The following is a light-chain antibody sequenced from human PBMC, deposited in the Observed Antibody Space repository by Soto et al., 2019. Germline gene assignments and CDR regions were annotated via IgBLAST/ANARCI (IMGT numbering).Light chain of an antibody. V-gene: IGKV1-5*01. CDR3: QHHNSYSQT. CDR2: GAF. Sequence: DIQMTQSPPTLSASVGDRVTITCRASQSIRHYLAWYQQMPGKAPKLLIYGAFTLQSGVPSRFSGSGSGTEFTRTISSLQPDDFGTYFCQHHNSYSQTFGQGTKVEIK. CDR1: QSIRHY. J-gene: IGKJ1*01.